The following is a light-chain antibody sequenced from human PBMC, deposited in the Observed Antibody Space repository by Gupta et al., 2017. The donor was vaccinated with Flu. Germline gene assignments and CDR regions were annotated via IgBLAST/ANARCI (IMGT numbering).Light chain of an antibody. J-gene: IGKJ3*01. CDR1: QSVSSN. CDR2: GAS. CDR3: QQYNHWPPLFT. V-gene: IGKV3-15*01. Sequence: ELVMTQTPATLSVSPAERATLSCRASQSVSSNLAWYQQKPGQAPRLLIYGASTRATGIPARFSGSGSGTEFTLTISSMQSDDFAVDYCQQYNHWPPLFTFGPGTKVDIK.